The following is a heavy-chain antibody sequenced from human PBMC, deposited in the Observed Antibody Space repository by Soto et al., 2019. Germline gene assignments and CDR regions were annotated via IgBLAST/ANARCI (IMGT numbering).Heavy chain of an antibody. CDR3: ASRRSGWFVDY. J-gene: IGHJ4*02. CDR2: ISGSGGST. V-gene: IGHV3-23*01. Sequence: EVQLLESGGGLVQPGGSLRLSCAASGFTFSSYAMNWVRQAPGKGLEWVSVISGSGGSTYYADSVKGRFTIFRDNSKNTLFLQMIRPRVQVTAVYYCASRRSGWFVDYWGQGTLVTVSS. D-gene: IGHD6-19*01. CDR1: GFTFSSYA.